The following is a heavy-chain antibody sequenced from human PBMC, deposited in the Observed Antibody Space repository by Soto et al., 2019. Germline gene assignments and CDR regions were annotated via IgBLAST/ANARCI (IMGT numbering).Heavy chain of an antibody. CDR2: ISGSGGST. D-gene: IGHD2-2*03. CDR1: GFTFSSYA. V-gene: IGHV3-23*01. Sequence: GGSLRLSCAASGFTFSSYAMSWVRQAPGKGLEWVSAISGSGGSTYYADSVKGRFTISRDNSKNTLYLQMNSLRAEDTAVYYCAKDLMDIVVVPAAESYYYYYMDVWGKGTTVTVSS. J-gene: IGHJ6*03. CDR3: AKDLMDIVVVPAAESYYYYYMDV.